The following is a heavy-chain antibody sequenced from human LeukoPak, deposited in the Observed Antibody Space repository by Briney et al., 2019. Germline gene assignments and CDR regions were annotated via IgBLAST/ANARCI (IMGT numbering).Heavy chain of an antibody. CDR2: MSYDGSNK. CDR3: AKDFDSDYDSSGYPDFDY. Sequence: GRSLRLSCAASGFTFSSYGMHWVRQAPGKGLEWVAVMSYDGSNKYYADSVKGRFTISRDNSKNTLYLQMNSLRAEDTAVYYCAKDFDSDYDSSGYPDFDYWGQGTLVTVSS. D-gene: IGHD3-22*01. V-gene: IGHV3-30*18. CDR1: GFTFSSYG. J-gene: IGHJ4*02.